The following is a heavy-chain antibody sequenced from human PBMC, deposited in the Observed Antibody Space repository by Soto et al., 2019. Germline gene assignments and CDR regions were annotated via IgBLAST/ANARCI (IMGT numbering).Heavy chain of an antibody. J-gene: IGHJ5*02. CDR1: GGSISSSNW. CDR2: IYHSGST. D-gene: IGHD6-19*01. CDR3: ARDISAGWTNNWFDP. Sequence: SETLSLTCAVSGGSISSSNWWSWVRQPPGKGLEWIGEIYHSGSTNYNPSLKSRATISVDKSKNTVYLQMNSLRADDTALYYCARDISAGWTNNWFDPWGQGTLVTVSS. V-gene: IGHV4-4*02.